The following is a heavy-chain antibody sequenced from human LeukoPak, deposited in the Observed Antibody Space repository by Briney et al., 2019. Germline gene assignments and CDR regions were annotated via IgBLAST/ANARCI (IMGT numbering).Heavy chain of an antibody. Sequence: PSETLSLTCTVSGGSISSYYWNWIRQPPGKGLEWIGYIYYSGSTNYNPSLKSRVTISVDTSKNQFSLKLSPVTAADTAVYYCARQRGDMCSSTSCLGNWFDPWGQGTLVTVSS. V-gene: IGHV4-59*08. D-gene: IGHD2-2*01. CDR2: IYYSGST. CDR3: ARQRGDMCSSTSCLGNWFDP. CDR1: GGSISSYY. J-gene: IGHJ5*02.